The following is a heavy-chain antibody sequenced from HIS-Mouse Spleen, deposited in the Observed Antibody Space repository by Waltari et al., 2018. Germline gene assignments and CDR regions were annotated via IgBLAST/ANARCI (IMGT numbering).Heavy chain of an antibody. CDR3: AREIPYSSSWYDWYFDL. Sequence: QLQLQESGPGLLKPSETLSLTCTVSGGSISSSRYYCGWIRQPPGKGLEWIGSIYYSGSTYYNPSLKSRVTISVDTSKNQFSLKLSSVTAADTAVYYCAREIPYSSSWYDWYFDLWGRGTLVTVSS. J-gene: IGHJ2*01. CDR1: GGSISSSRYY. CDR2: IYYSGST. V-gene: IGHV4-39*07. D-gene: IGHD6-13*01.